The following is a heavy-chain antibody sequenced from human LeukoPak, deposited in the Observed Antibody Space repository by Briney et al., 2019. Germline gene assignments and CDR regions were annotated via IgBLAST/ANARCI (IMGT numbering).Heavy chain of an antibody. J-gene: IGHJ4*02. D-gene: IGHD1-26*01. CDR2: IHYSGST. Sequence: SETLSLTCTVSGSMYNYYWSWIRQPPGKGLEWIGYIHYSGSTNYNPSPKSRVTMSLDTSKNQVSLKLNSVTAADTAVYYCARHISSGGTYAHFDYWGQGTLVTVSS. V-gene: IGHV4-59*08. CDR3: ARHISSGGTYAHFDY. CDR1: GSMYNYY.